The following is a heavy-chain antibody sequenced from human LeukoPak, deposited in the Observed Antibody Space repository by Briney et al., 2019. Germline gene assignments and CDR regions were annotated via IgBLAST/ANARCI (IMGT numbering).Heavy chain of an antibody. CDR1: GFTFSSYA. CDR3: AKDYGDGYNTFDY. CDR2: ISGSGGST. V-gene: IGHV3-23*01. Sequence: SGGSLRLSCAASGFTFSSYAMSWVRQAPGKGLEWVSAISGSGGSTYYADSVEGRFTISRDNSKNTLYLQMNSLRAEDTAVYYCAKDYGDGYNTFDYWGQGTLVTVSS. J-gene: IGHJ4*02. D-gene: IGHD5-24*01.